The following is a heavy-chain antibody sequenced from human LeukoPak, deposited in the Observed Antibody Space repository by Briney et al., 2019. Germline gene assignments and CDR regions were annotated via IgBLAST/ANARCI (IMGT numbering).Heavy chain of an antibody. J-gene: IGHJ4*02. V-gene: IGHV4-59*08. D-gene: IGHD3-22*01. CDR1: GGSISSYY. Sequence: PSETLSLTCTVSGGSISSYYWSWIRQPPGKGLEWIGYIYYSGSTNYNPSLKSRVTISVDTSKNQFSLKLNSVTAADTAVYYCARHPHYFDSSGYLEYWGQGTLVTDSS. CDR3: ARHPHYFDSSGYLEY. CDR2: IYYSGST.